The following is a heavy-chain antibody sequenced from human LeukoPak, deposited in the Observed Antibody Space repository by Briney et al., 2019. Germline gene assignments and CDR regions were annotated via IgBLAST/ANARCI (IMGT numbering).Heavy chain of an antibody. Sequence: SQTLSLTCTVSGGSISSGGYYWSWIRQYPGKGLEWIGYIYYSGSTYYNPSLKSRVTISVDTSKNQFSLKLSSVTAADTAVYYCARDSTVTTGDRYWFDPWGQGTLVTVSS. D-gene: IGHD4-17*01. V-gene: IGHV4-31*03. CDR1: GGSISSGGYY. J-gene: IGHJ5*02. CDR2: IYYSGST. CDR3: ARDSTVTTGDRYWFDP.